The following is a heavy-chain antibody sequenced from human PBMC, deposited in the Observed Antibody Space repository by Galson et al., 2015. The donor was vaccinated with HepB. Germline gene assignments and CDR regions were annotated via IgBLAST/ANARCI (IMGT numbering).Heavy chain of an antibody. V-gene: IGHV3-7*01. CDR1: GFTFSSYW. D-gene: IGHD2-2*01. Sequence: SLRLSCAASGFTFSSYWMSWVRQAPGKGLEWVANIKQDGSEKYYVDSVKGRFTISRDNAKNSLYLQMNSLRAEDTAVYYCARELPKYCSSTSCYAGHWFDPWGQGTLVTVSS. CDR3: ARELPKYCSSTSCYAGHWFDP. CDR2: IKQDGSEK. J-gene: IGHJ5*02.